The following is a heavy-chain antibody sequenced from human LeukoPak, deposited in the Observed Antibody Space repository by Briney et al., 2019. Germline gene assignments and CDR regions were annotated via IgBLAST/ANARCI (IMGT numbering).Heavy chain of an antibody. CDR2: ISAYNGNT. J-gene: IGHJ6*03. CDR3: ARDGIAAAGRYYYYYMDV. D-gene: IGHD6-13*01. V-gene: IGHV1-18*01. Sequence: ASVKVSCKASGYTFTSYGISWVRQAPGQGLEWMGWISAYNGNTNYAQKLQGRVTMTTDTSTSTAYMELSRLRSDDTAVYYCARDGIAAAGRYYYYYMDVWGKGTTVTVSS. CDR1: GYTFTSYG.